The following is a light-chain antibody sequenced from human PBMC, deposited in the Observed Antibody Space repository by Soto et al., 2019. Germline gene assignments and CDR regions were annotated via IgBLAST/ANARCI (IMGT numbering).Light chain of an antibody. Sequence: AILMTQSPSSLPASVGDSVTIACRASQGIRTDLSWYQQKPGKAPNLLIYAASTLESGVPSRFSGSGSGTDFTLTISSPQPEDFATYYCLQDYRGPRTFGQGTKVDIK. CDR1: QGIRTD. J-gene: IGKJ1*01. CDR3: LQDYRGPRT. CDR2: AAS. V-gene: IGKV1-6*01.